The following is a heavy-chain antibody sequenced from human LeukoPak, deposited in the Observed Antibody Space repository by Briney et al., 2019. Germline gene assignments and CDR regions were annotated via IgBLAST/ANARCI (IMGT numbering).Heavy chain of an antibody. CDR3: ANDLLWFGDPPLNAYYYYGMDV. CDR2: ISGSGGST. CDR1: GFTFSSYA. J-gene: IGHJ6*02. V-gene: IGHV3-23*01. D-gene: IGHD3-10*01. Sequence: GGSLRLSCAASGFTFSSYAMSWVRQAPGKGLEWVSAISGSGGSTYYADSVKGRFTISRDNSKNTLYLQMNSLRAEDTAVYYCANDLLWFGDPPLNAYYYYGMDVWGQGTTVTVSS.